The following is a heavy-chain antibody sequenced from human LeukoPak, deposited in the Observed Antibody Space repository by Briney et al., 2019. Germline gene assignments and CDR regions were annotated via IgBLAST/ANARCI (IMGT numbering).Heavy chain of an antibody. J-gene: IGHJ6*03. Sequence: GRSLRLSCAASGFTFSSYAMHWVRQAPGKGLEWVAVISYDGSNKYYADSVKGRFTISGDNSKNTLYLQMNSLRAEDTAVYYCAREAVNYYMDVWGKGTTVTVSS. CDR2: ISYDGSNK. CDR1: GFTFSSYA. V-gene: IGHV3-30-3*01. D-gene: IGHD4-23*01. CDR3: AREAVNYYMDV.